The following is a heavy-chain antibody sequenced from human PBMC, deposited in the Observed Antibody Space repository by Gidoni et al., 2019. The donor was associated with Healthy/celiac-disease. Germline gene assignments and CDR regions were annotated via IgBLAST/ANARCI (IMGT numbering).Heavy chain of an antibody. CDR1: GFPFSSYA. CDR3: ATLTYGSGSYYPDY. J-gene: IGHJ4*02. D-gene: IGHD3-10*01. V-gene: IGHV3-23*01. Sequence: EVQLLESGGGVVQPGGSLRLSCAASGFPFSSYARMCVRQAAGKGMEWVSAMSGSGGSTYYADSVKGRFTIARENAKNKMYLKMKSLRAEDTAVDYCATLTYGSGSYYPDYWGQGTLVTVSS. CDR2: MSGSGGST.